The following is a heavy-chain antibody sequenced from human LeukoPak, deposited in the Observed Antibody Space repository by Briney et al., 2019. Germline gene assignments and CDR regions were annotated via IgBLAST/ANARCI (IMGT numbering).Heavy chain of an antibody. CDR2: ISGSGGST. V-gene: IGHV3-23*01. D-gene: IGHD3-3*01. CDR1: GFTFTSYS. CDR3: AKRGGYYDFWSGPLDWFDP. Sequence: GGSLRLSCAASGFTFTSYSMSWVRQAPGKGLEWVSAISGSGGSTYYADSVKGRFTISRDNSKNTLYLQMNSLRAEDTAVYYCAKRGGYYDFWSGPLDWFDPWGQGTLVTVSS. J-gene: IGHJ5*02.